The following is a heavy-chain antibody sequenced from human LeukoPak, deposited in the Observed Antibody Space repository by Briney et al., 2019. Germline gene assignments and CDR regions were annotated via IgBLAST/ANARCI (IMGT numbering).Heavy chain of an antibody. CDR3: ARDQWEYYDSSGFDDAFDI. Sequence: GGSLRLSCAASGFTFSSYSMNWVRQAPGKGLEWVSYISSSSSTIYYADSVKGRFTISRDNAKNSLYLQMNSLRAEDTAVYYCARDQWEYYDSSGFDDAFDIWGQGTMVTVSS. D-gene: IGHD3-22*01. CDR1: GFTFSSYS. J-gene: IGHJ3*02. V-gene: IGHV3-48*04. CDR2: ISSSSSTI.